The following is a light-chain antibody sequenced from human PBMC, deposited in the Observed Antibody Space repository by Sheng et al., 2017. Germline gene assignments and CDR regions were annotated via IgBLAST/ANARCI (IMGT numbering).Light chain of an antibody. J-gene: IGKJ1*01. CDR2: DTS. CDR1: QRISNH. Sequence: EIVLTQSPATLSVSPGERATLSCRASQRISNHLAWYQQKPGQAPRLLIYDTSARATGVPARFSGSGYGTDFTLTINSLQSEDFAVYFCHQYNIWPPWTFGPGTKV. V-gene: IGKV3-15*01. CDR3: HQYNIWPPWT.